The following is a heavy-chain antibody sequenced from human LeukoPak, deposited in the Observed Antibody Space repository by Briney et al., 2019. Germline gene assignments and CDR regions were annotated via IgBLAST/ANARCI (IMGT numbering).Heavy chain of an antibody. J-gene: IGHJ4*02. D-gene: IGHD2-21*02. CDR3: ARRALAYCGGDCYPFDY. CDR2: INHSGST. V-gene: IGHV4-34*01. CDR1: GGSFSGYY. Sequence: SETLSLTCAVYGGSFSGYYWSWIRQPPGKGLEWIGEINHSGSTNYNPSLKSRVTISVDTSKNQFSLKLSSVTAADTAVYYCARRALAYCGGDCYPFDYWGQGTLVTVSS.